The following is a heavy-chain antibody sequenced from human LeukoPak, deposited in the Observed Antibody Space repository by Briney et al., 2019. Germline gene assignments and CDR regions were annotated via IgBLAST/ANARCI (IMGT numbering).Heavy chain of an antibody. J-gene: IGHJ4*02. Sequence: ASVKVSCKASGYTFTGYYMHWVRQAPGQGLEWMGRINPNSGSTNYAQKFQGRVTMTRDTSISTAYMELSRLRSDDTAVYYCAKNYGSGSQYYFDYWGQGTLVTVFS. CDR1: GYTFTGYY. V-gene: IGHV1-2*06. D-gene: IGHD3-10*01. CDR2: INPNSGST. CDR3: AKNYGSGSQYYFDY.